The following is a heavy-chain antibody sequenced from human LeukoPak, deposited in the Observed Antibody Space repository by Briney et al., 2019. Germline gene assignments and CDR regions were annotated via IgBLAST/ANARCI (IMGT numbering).Heavy chain of an antibody. V-gene: IGHV4-4*02. CDR2: IFHSGST. CDR1: GGSISSKNW. Sequence: SGTLSLTCAVSGGSISSKNWWSWVRQPPGKGLEWIGEIFHSGSTNYNPSLKSRVTISVDTSKNQFSLKLSSVTAADTAVYYCARDYSSSWYGGVGFDPWGQGTLVTVSS. D-gene: IGHD6-13*01. CDR3: ARDYSSSWYGGVGFDP. J-gene: IGHJ5*02.